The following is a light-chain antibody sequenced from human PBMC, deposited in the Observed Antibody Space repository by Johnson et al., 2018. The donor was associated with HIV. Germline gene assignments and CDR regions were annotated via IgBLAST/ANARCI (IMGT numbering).Light chain of an antibody. CDR3: GTWDSSLSAYV. CDR1: SSNIGNNY. Sequence: QSVLTQPPSVSAAPGQKVTISCSGSSSNIGNNYVSWYQQLPGTAPKLLMYENNKRPSGIPDRFSGSQSGTSATLDISGLQTGDEADYYCGTWDSSLSAYVFGTGTRVTVL. J-gene: IGLJ1*01. CDR2: ENN. V-gene: IGLV1-51*02.